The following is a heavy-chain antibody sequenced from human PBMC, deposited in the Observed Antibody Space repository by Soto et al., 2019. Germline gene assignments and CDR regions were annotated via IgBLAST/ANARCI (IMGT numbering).Heavy chain of an antibody. CDR3: ARRTGSSTYYFDY. Sequence: PSETLSLTCTVSGGSISSSIYYWGWIRQPPGRGLEWIGIIDYSGTTYYNPSLKSRLTMSVDTSKNHFSLNLSSVTAADTAVYYCARRTGSSTYYFDYWGQG. CDR2: IDYSGTT. CDR1: GGSISSSIYY. V-gene: IGHV4-39*02. J-gene: IGHJ4*02. D-gene: IGHD6-6*01.